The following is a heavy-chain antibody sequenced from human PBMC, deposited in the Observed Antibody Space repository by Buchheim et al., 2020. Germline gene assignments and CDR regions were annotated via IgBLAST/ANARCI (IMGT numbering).Heavy chain of an antibody. V-gene: IGHV3-11*06. J-gene: IGHJ4*02. D-gene: IGHD3-16*01. CDR1: GFPFSAYY. CDR2: ISTTCSYT. Sequence: QVLLVESGGGLVQPGGSLRLSCAASGFPFSAYYMTWLRQAPGVGLEWISSISTTCSYTNYADSVKGRFPISRDNAKNSLSLQMNSQRAEDTAVYDCARLQAGGNYFDLWGQGT. CDR3: ARLQAGGNYFDL.